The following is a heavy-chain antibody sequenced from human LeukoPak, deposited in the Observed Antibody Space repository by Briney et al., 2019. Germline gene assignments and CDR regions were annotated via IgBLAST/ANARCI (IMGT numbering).Heavy chain of an antibody. CDR1: GGSISNWGYY. V-gene: IGHV4-31*03. J-gene: IGHJ4*02. CDR3: PRTPEPHGYSGYYQGGFFDY. Sequence: SETLSLTCTVSGGSISNWGYYWSWTRQPPGEGLECIGYIDYSESTYDILTIKSRVTRSVYTSKNQFSLKLSSVNAAATAVNSRPRTPEPHGYSGYYQGGFFDYWGQGPLVTVSS. D-gene: IGHD5-12*01. CDR2: IDYSEST.